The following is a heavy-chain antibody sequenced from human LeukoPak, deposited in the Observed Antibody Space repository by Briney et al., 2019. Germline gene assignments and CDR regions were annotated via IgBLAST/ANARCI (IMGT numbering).Heavy chain of an antibody. D-gene: IGHD2-2*01. CDR2: IYHSGST. V-gene: IGHV4-59*01. CDR1: GGSISSYY. CDR3: ARGPYCSSTSCPGDWFDP. J-gene: IGHJ5*02. Sequence: SETLSLTCTVSGGSISSYYWSWIRQPPGKGLEWIGYIYHSGSTNYNPSLKSRVTISVDTSKNQFSLKLSSVTAAGTAVYYCARGPYCSSTSCPGDWFDPWGQGTLVTVSS.